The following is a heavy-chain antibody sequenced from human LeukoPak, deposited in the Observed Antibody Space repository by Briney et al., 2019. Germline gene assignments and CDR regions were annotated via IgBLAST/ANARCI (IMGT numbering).Heavy chain of an antibody. V-gene: IGHV3-30*18. CDR3: AKPASPYYSSNTCAPHAYNHYGMNV. J-gene: IGHJ6*04. CDR2: ISSDGSNK. D-gene: IGHD2-2*01. CDR1: GFSFSSYV. Sequence: GGSLRLSCAASGFSFSSYVMHLVRQAPGKGPEWVSDISSDGSNKYYVDSVKCRFTVSRDNTKNTLYLQTNSLRTEDRAGYYCAKPASPYYSSNTCAPHAYNHYGMNVWGKGTTVTVSS.